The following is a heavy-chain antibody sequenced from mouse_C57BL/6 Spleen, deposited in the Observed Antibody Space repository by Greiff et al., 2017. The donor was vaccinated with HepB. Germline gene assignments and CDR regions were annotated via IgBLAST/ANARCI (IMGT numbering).Heavy chain of an antibody. V-gene: IGHV1-82*01. CDR1: GYAFSSSW. J-gene: IGHJ2*01. CDR3: ARSATTVVPDY. Sequence: QVQLQQSGPELVKPGASVKISCKASGYAFSSSWMNWVKQRPGKGLEWIGRIYPGDGDTNYNGKFKGKATLTADKSSSTAYMQLSSLTSEDSAVYFCARSATTVVPDYWGQGTTLTVSS. D-gene: IGHD1-1*01. CDR2: IYPGDGDT.